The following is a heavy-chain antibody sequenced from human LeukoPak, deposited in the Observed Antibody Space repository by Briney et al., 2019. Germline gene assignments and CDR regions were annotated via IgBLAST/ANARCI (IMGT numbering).Heavy chain of an antibody. CDR2: IDDGGNT. V-gene: IGHV4-34*01. J-gene: IGHJ3*02. D-gene: IGHD2-21*02. Sequence: SETLSLTCSVYGGSFSDYFWSWIRPSPGKGLEWIGEIDDGGNTNYNPSLMSRVIVPMEKSNKQLSLVMRSVVAADTAVYYCARFSRITWGDWGDAFDIWGQGTTVIVSS. CDR1: GGSFSDYF. CDR3: ARFSRITWGDWGDAFDI.